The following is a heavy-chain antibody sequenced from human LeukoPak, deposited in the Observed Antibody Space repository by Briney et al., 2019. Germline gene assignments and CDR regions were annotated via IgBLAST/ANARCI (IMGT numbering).Heavy chain of an antibody. J-gene: IGHJ5*02. CDR1: GGSFSGYY. CDR3: ARLKRVTMVRGVIPTGFDP. CDR2: INHSGST. Sequence: SETLSLTCAVYGGSFSGYYWSWIRQPPGKGLEWIGEINHSGSTNYNPSLKSRVTISVDTSKNQFSLKLSSVTAADTAVYYCARLKRVTMVRGVIPTGFDPRGQGTLVTVSS. V-gene: IGHV4-34*01. D-gene: IGHD3-10*01.